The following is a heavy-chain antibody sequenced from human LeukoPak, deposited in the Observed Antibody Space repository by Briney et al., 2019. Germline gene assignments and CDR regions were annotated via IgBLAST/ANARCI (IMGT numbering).Heavy chain of an antibody. CDR3: ARVWYSSGPNWFDP. CDR1: GGSISSYY. CDR2: IYTSGST. D-gene: IGHD6-19*01. Sequence: SETLSLTCTVSGGSISSYYWSWIRQPAGKGLEWIGRIYTSGSTNYNPSLKSRVTMSVDTSKNQFSLKLSSVTAADTAVYYCARVWYSSGPNWFDPWGQGTLVTVSS. V-gene: IGHV4-4*07. J-gene: IGHJ5*02.